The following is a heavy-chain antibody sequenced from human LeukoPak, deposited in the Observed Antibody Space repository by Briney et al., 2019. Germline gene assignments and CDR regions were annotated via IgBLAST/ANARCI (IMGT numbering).Heavy chain of an antibody. D-gene: IGHD2-2*01. J-gene: IGHJ4*02. CDR3: ARSYIVVVPAAISDY. Sequence: ASVKVSCKASGYTFTSYGIGWVRQAPGQGLEWMGIINPSGGSTSYAQKFQGRVTMTRGTSTSTVYMELSSLRSEDTAVYYCARSYIVVVPAAISDYWGQGTLVTVSS. V-gene: IGHV1-46*01. CDR2: INPSGGST. CDR1: GYTFTSYG.